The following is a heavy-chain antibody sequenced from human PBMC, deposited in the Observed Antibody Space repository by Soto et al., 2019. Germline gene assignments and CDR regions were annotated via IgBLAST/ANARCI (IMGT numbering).Heavy chain of an antibody. D-gene: IGHD3-3*01. CDR1: GYTFTSYD. CDR3: ATAHDFWSGYYRESGWFDP. Sequence: ASVKVSCKASGYTFTSYDINWVRQATGQGLEWMGWMNPNSGNTSYAQKFQGRVTMTRNTSISTAYMELSSLRSEDTAVYYCATAHDFWSGYYRESGWFDPWGQGALVTVSS. CDR2: MNPNSGNT. V-gene: IGHV1-8*01. J-gene: IGHJ5*02.